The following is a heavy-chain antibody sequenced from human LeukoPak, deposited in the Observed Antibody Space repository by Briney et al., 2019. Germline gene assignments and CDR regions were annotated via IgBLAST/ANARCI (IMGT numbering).Heavy chain of an antibody. Sequence: ASVKVSCKASGYTFTGYYMHWVRQAPGQGLEWMGWINPNSGGTNYAQKFQGRVTMTRDTSISTAYMELSRLRSDDTAVYYCARGLGNDFWSGYYLWGQGTLVTVSS. V-gene: IGHV1-2*02. CDR3: ARGLGNDFWSGYYL. CDR1: GYTFTGYY. J-gene: IGHJ4*02. D-gene: IGHD3-3*01. CDR2: INPNSGGT.